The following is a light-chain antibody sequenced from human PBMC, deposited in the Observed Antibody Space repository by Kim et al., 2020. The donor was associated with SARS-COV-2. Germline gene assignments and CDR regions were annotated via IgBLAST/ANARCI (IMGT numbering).Light chain of an antibody. CDR1: QRINDW. CDR2: AAS. Sequence: SGSVGDRVTILCRASQRINDWLVWYQQKPGKAPKLLIYAASTLQSGVPSRFSGSGSGTDFTLTISNLQPEDFATYYCQQANSFPHTFGQGTRLEI. V-gene: IGKV1-12*01. CDR3: QQANSFPHT. J-gene: IGKJ2*01.